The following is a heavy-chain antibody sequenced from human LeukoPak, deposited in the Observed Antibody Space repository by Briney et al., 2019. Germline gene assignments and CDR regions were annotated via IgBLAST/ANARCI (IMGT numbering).Heavy chain of an antibody. V-gene: IGHV4-4*09. CDR3: ARISRWGPY. Sequence: SETLSLTCSVSGGSVNSYYWSWIRQPPGKGLEWIGYIYTTGRTNYNPSLKSRVTITVDTSKNQFSLKLSSVTAADTAVYYCARISRWGPYWGQGTLVTVSS. D-gene: IGHD3-16*01. CDR1: GGSVNSYY. J-gene: IGHJ4*02. CDR2: IYTTGRT.